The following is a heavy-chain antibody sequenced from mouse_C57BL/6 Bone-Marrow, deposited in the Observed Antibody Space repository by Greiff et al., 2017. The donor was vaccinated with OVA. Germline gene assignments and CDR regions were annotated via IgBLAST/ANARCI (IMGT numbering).Heavy chain of an antibody. D-gene: IGHD2-3*01. CDR3: ARQGGYYGWFAY. CDR2: ISSGGSYT. V-gene: IGHV5-6*01. J-gene: IGHJ3*01. CDR1: GFTFSSYG. Sequence: EVKVVESGGDLVKPGGSLKLSCAASGFTFSSYGMSWVRQTPDKRLEWVATISSGGSYTYYPDSVKGRFTISRDNAKNTLYLQMSSLMSEDTAMYYCARQGGYYGWFAYWGQGTLVTVSA.